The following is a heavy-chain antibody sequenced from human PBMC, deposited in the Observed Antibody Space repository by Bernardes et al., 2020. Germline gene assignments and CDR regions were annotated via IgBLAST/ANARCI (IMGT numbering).Heavy chain of an antibody. V-gene: IGHV3-23*01. CDR1: GFTFSSYA. J-gene: IGHJ4*02. CDR3: AKDCMITFGGVIASPFDY. CDR2: ISGSGGST. D-gene: IGHD3-16*02. Sequence: GGSLRLSCAASGFTFSSYAMSWVRQAPGKGLEWVSAISGSGGSTYYADSVKGRFTISRDNSKNTLYLQMNSLRAEDTAVYYCAKDCMITFGGVIASPFDYCSQGTLVTVSS.